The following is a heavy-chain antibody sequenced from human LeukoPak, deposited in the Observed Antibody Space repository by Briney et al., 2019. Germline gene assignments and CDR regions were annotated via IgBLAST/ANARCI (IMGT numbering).Heavy chain of an antibody. V-gene: IGHV1-18*01. CDR1: GYTFTSNA. Sequence: ASLKVSCTASGYTFTSNAMNWVRQAPGQGLEWMGWISAYNGNTNYAQTLQGRVTMTTDTSTSTAYMELRSLRSDDPAVYYCARRSVDYYDSSGYFVYWGQGTLVTVSS. CDR2: ISAYNGNT. D-gene: IGHD3-22*01. CDR3: ARRSVDYYDSSGYFVY. J-gene: IGHJ4*02.